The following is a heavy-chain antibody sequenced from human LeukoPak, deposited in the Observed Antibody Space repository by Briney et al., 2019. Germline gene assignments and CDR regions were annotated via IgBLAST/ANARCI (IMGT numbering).Heavy chain of an antibody. CDR3: ARKRITITRKKSKVGYGMDV. V-gene: IGHV3-23*01. D-gene: IGHD3-3*01. J-gene: IGHJ6*02. Sequence: GGSLRLSCAASGFAFSIYAMSWVRQAPGKGLEWVSSISGTSGNTYYADSVKGRFATSRDNSKDTLYLQMNSLRAEDTAVYYCARKRITITRKKSKVGYGMDVWGQGTTVTVSS. CDR2: ISGTSGNT. CDR1: GFAFSIYA.